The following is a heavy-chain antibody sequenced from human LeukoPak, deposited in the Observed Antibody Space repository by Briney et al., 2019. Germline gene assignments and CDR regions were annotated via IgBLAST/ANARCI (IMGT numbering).Heavy chain of an antibody. D-gene: IGHD3-22*01. Sequence: GGSLRLSCAASGFTFSSYAMLWVRQAPGKGLEWVAVISYDGSNKYYADSVKGRFTISRDNSKNTLYLQMNSLRAEDTAVYYCARDRYYYDSSGYYPHSAFDIWGQGTMVTVSS. V-gene: IGHV3-30-3*01. CDR1: GFTFSSYA. CDR2: ISYDGSNK. CDR3: ARDRYYYDSSGYYPHSAFDI. J-gene: IGHJ3*02.